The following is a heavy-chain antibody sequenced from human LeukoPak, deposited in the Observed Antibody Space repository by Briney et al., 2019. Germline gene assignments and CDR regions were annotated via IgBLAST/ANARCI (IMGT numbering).Heavy chain of an antibody. CDR2: ISSSDSTI. CDR3: ARVAINDYGDYFDY. D-gene: IGHD4-17*01. CDR1: GFTFSSYE. V-gene: IGHV3-48*03. Sequence: HTGGSLRLSCAASGFTFSSYEMNWVRQAPGKGLEWVSYISSSDSTIYYADSVKGRFTISRDNAKNSLCLQMNSLRAEDTAVYYCARVAINDYGDYFDYWGQGTLVTVSS. J-gene: IGHJ4*02.